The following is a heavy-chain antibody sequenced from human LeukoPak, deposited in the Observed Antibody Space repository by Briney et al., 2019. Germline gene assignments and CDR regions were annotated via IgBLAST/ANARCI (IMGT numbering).Heavy chain of an antibody. CDR1: GFTFSCYE. V-gene: IGHV3-48*03. D-gene: IGHD2-15*01. CDR2: ISSSGSTI. CDR3: ARDGVVVAATRFDY. Sequence: GGSLRLSCAASGFTFSCYEMNWVRQAPGKGLEWVSYISSSGSTIYYADSVKGRFTISRDNAKNSLYLQMNSLRAEDTAVYYCARDGVVVAATRFDYWGQGTLVTVSS. J-gene: IGHJ4*02.